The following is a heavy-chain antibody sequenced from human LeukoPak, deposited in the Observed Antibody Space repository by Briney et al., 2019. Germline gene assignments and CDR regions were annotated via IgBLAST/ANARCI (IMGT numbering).Heavy chain of an antibody. CDR2: ISGSGGST. CDR3: VRGGYFYDSSGLDTFHV. J-gene: IGHJ3*01. CDR1: GFTLSSYA. D-gene: IGHD3-22*01. Sequence: GGSLRLSCAASGFTLSSYAMSWVRQAPGKGLEWVSAISGSGGSTYYADSVKGRFTISRDNSKNTLYLQMNSLRAEDTAVYYCVRGGYFYDSSGLDTFHVWGQGTMVTVSS. V-gene: IGHV3-23*01.